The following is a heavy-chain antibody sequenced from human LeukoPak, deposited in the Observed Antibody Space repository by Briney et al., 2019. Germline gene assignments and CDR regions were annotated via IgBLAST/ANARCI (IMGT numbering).Heavy chain of an antibody. CDR2: IYHSGST. D-gene: IGHD2-2*02. V-gene: IGHV4-30-2*01. J-gene: IGHJ6*02. Sequence: SQTLSLTYVVSGGSISSGGYSWSWIRQPPGKGLEWIGYIYHSGSTYYNPSLKSRVTISVDRSKNQFSLKLSSVTAADTAVYYCARARYCSSTSCYKDGMDVWGQGTTVTVSS. CDR1: GGSISSGGYS. CDR3: ARARYCSSTSCYKDGMDV.